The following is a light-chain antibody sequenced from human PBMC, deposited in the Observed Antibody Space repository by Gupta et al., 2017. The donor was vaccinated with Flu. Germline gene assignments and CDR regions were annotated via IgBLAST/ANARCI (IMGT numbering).Light chain of an antibody. CDR1: QSLANN. V-gene: IGKV3-15*01. CDR3: QQYHNWPRT. Sequence: GERATLSCRASQSLANNLAWFQQRPGQAPRLLIYGASTWGTTVPARFSGRGSGTDFTLTISSLQSEDFAVYYCQQYHNWPRTFGPGTKVEVK. J-gene: IGKJ1*01. CDR2: GAS.